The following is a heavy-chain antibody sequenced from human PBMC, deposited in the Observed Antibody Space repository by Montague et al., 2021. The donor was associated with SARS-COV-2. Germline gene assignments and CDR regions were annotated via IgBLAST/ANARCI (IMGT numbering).Heavy chain of an antibody. J-gene: IGHJ6*02. D-gene: IGHD6-19*01. Sequence: CAISGDSVSSSSAAWNWIRQSPSRGLEWLGRTYFRSQWYSDYAVSVKSRITINPDTSENQFSLQLNPVTPEDTAVYYCARDAANTRIAVAGYYYYYAMDVWGQGTTVTVSS. CDR2: TYFRSQWYS. V-gene: IGHV6-1*01. CDR3: ARDAANTRIAVAGYYYYYAMDV. CDR1: GDSVSSSSAA.